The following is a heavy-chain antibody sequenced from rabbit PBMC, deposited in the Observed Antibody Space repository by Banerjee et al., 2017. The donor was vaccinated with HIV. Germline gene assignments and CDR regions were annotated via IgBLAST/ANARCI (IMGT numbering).Heavy chain of an antibody. CDR1: GLDFSTNYY. V-gene: IGHV1S40*01. Sequence: QSLEESGGDLVKPEGSLTLTCKASGLDFSTNYYMCWVRQAPGKGLEWIACIYAGTSGSTYYASWAKGRFTISKTSSTTVTLQMTSLTAADTATYFCARGLVAGVLDLWGPGTLVT. D-gene: IGHD3-3*01. CDR3: ARGLVAGVLDL. CDR2: IYAGTSGST. J-gene: IGHJ4*01.